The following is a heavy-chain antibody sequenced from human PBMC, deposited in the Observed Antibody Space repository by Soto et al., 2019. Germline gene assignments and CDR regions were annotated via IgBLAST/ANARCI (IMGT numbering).Heavy chain of an antibody. Sequence: EVQLLESGGGLVRPGGSLRLSCAASGFTFSNYGMSWVRQAPGKGLEWVSPFGSSGNTYYADSVKGRFTISRDNSRNTLYLQMSSLRAEDTAIYYCAKRGEKPGRNFDCWGQGTLVTVSS. CDR1: GFTFSNYG. CDR2: FGSSGNT. J-gene: IGHJ4*02. CDR3: AKRGEKPGRNFDC. V-gene: IGHV3-23*01. D-gene: IGHD3-10*01.